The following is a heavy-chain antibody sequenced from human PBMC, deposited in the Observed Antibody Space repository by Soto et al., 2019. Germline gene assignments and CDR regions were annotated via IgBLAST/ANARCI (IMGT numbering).Heavy chain of an antibody. CDR1: GDSDSSNSAA. Sequence: PSQTLSLTCAISGDSDSSNSAAWNWIRQSPSRGLEWLGRTYYRSKWYNDYAVSVKSRITINPDTSKNQFSLQLNSVTPEDTAVYYFERELAESYSSGWYYFDYWGQGTLVTVSS. CDR2: TYYRSKWYN. CDR3: ERELAESYSSGWYYFDY. J-gene: IGHJ4*02. D-gene: IGHD6-19*01. V-gene: IGHV6-1*01.